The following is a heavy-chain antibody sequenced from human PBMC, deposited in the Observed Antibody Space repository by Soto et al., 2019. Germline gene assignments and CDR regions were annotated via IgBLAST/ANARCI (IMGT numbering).Heavy chain of an antibody. CDR2: IYPGDSDT. D-gene: IGHD1-20*01. J-gene: IGHJ5*02. CDR1: GYSFTSYW. Sequence: GESLKISCKGSGYSFTSYWIGWVRQMPGKGLEWMGIIYPGDSDTRYSPSFQGQVTISADKSISTAYLQWSSLKASDTAMYYCARQLTGTVLKYNWFDPWGQGTLVTVSS. V-gene: IGHV5-51*01. CDR3: ARQLTGTVLKYNWFDP.